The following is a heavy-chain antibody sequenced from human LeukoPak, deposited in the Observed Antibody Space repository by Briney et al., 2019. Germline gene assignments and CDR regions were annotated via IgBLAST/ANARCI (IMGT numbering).Heavy chain of an antibody. Sequence: HAGGSLRLSCVASGFPFSSYLMHWVRQAPGKGLVWVSRINSDGTGPAYADSVKGRFTISRDNAKNTMYLQMNSLRAEDTAVYYCARGLLTLGGVIANLDYWGQGTLVTVSS. V-gene: IGHV3-74*01. CDR1: GFPFSSYL. CDR3: ARGLLTLGGVIANLDY. D-gene: IGHD3-16*02. CDR2: INSDGTGP. J-gene: IGHJ4*02.